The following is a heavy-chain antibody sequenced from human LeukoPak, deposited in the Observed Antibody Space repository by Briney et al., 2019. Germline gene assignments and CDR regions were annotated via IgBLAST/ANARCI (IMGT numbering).Heavy chain of an antibody. V-gene: IGHV4-34*01. CDR3: ARMLPRTRYPSKGSRWDAFDI. CDR2: INHSGST. CDR1: GGSFSGYY. D-gene: IGHD2-2*01. Sequence: SETLSLTCAVYGGSFSGYYWSWIRQPPGKGLEWIGEINHSGSTNYNPSLKSRVTISVDTSKNQFSLKLSSVTAADTAVYYCARMLPRTRYPSKGSRWDAFDIWGQGTMVTVSS. J-gene: IGHJ3*02.